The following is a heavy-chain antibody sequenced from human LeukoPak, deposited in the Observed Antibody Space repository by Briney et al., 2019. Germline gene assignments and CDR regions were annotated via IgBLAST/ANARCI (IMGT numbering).Heavy chain of an antibody. J-gene: IGHJ3*02. CDR1: GGSISSSSYY. CDR2: IYYSGST. D-gene: IGHD3-10*01. CDR3: ARLLHVLLWFGELSHNDAFDI. Sequence: SETLSLTCTVSGGSISSSSYYWGWIRQPPGKGLEWIESIYYSGSTYYNPSLKSRVTISVDTSKNQFSLKLISVTAADTAVYYCARLLHVLLWFGELSHNDAFDIWGQGTMVTVSS. V-gene: IGHV4-39*01.